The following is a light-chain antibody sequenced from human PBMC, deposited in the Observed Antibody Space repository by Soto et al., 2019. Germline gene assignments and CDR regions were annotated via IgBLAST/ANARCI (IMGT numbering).Light chain of an antibody. CDR2: GAS. J-gene: IGKJ5*01. CDR1: QSVSSSY. CDR3: QHYVTSSIT. V-gene: IGKV3-20*01. Sequence: EIVGTRCPFSLSWCGLERATLSCRASQSVSSSYLAWYQQKPGQAPRLLIYGASSRATGTPDRISGGGSGTDFTLTISRLEPEDFAVYYCQHYVTSSITFGQGTRLEIK.